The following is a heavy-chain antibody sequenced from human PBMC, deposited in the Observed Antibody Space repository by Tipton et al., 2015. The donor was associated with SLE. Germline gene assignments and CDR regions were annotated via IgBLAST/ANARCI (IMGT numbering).Heavy chain of an antibody. V-gene: IGHV4-59*01. Sequence: TLSLTCTVSGGSISTYYWSWIRQSPGKGLEWIGYIHKSGSTHYHPSLRGRVTISVDASKNQFSLELISVTAADTAVYYCARAPGLERSYYYYYYMDVWDKGTTVTVSS. CDR2: IHKSGST. CDR3: ARAPGLERSYYYYYYMDV. CDR1: GGSISTYY. J-gene: IGHJ6*03. D-gene: IGHD1-1*01.